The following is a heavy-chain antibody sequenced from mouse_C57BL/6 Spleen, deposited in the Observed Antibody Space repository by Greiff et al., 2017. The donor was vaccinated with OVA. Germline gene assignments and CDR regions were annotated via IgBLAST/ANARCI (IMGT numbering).Heavy chain of an antibody. CDR3: PRGGDLDY. Sequence: VQLKESGGGLVQPGGSMKLSCVASGFTFSNYWMNWVRQSPEKGLEWVAQIRLKSDNYATHYAESVKGRFTISRDDSKSSVYLQMNNLRAEDTGIYYCPRGGDLDYWGQGTTLTVSS. J-gene: IGHJ2*01. CDR1: GFTFSNYW. CDR2: IRLKSDNYAT. D-gene: IGHD3-1*01. V-gene: IGHV6-3*01.